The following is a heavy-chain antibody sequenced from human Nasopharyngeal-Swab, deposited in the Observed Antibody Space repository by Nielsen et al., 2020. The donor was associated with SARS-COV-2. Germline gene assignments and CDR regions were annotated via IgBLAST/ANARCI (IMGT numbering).Heavy chain of an antibody. Sequence: GESLKISCAASGFTFSDYYMSWIRQAPGKGLEWVSYISSSGSTIYYADSVKGRFTISRDNAKNSLYLQMNSLRAEDTAVYYCARDPPEKISSSWYRYYYYGMDVWGQGTTVTVSS. D-gene: IGHD6-13*01. CDR3: ARDPPEKISSSWYRYYYYGMDV. CDR2: ISSSGSTI. CDR1: GFTFSDYY. J-gene: IGHJ6*02. V-gene: IGHV3-11*04.